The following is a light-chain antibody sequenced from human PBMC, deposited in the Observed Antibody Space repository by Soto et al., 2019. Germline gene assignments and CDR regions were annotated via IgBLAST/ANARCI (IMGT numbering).Light chain of an antibody. Sequence: EIVMTQSPATLSVSPGERATLSCRASQYMSNTLAWYQQKPGQAPRLLIYGVSTRATGIPDRFIGSGSGTEFTLTISSLQSEDSAVYYCQQYNKWPSLTFGGGTNVEIK. V-gene: IGKV3-15*01. CDR2: GVS. CDR3: QQYNKWPSLT. CDR1: QYMSNT. J-gene: IGKJ4*01.